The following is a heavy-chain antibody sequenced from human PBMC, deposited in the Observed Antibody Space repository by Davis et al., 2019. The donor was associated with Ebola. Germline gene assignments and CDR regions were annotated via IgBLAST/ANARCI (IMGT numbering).Heavy chain of an antibody. V-gene: IGHV1-69*13. Sequence: SVKVSCKASGGTFSSYAISWVRQAPGQGLEWMGGIIPIFGTANYAQKFQGRVTITADESTSTAYMELSSLRSEDTAVYYCARFGVEMATNTGMDVWGQGTMVTVSS. D-gene: IGHD5-24*01. CDR2: IIPIFGTA. CDR3: ARFGVEMATNTGMDV. CDR1: GGTFSSYA. J-gene: IGHJ6*02.